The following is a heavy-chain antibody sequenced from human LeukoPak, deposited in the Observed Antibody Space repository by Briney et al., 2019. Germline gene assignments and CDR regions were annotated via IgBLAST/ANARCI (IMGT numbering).Heavy chain of an antibody. V-gene: IGHV4-59*11. CDR1: GSSISSHY. CDR3: ARDGVHQGGYYYYYMDV. J-gene: IGHJ6*03. Sequence: SETLSLTCTVSGSSISSHYWSWIRQPPGKGLEWIGYIHYSGSTNYNPSLKSRVTVSVDTSKNQFSLRLSSVTAADTAVYYCARDGVHQGGYYYYYMDVWGKGTTVTVSS. D-gene: IGHD2-8*01. CDR2: IHYSGST.